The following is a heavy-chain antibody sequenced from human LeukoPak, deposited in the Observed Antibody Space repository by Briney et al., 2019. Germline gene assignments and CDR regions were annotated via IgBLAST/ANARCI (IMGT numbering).Heavy chain of an antibody. CDR2: ISHDGSNK. CDR3: ARDSYTYCGGDRYIDY. Sequence: PGGSLRLSCAASGFTFSSYAMHWVRQAPGKGLEWVAVISHDGSNKYYADSVKGRFTISRDNSKNTLYLQMNSLRAEDTAVYYCARDSYTYCGGDRYIDYWGQGTLVTVSS. V-gene: IGHV3-30-3*01. D-gene: IGHD2-21*02. J-gene: IGHJ4*02. CDR1: GFTFSSYA.